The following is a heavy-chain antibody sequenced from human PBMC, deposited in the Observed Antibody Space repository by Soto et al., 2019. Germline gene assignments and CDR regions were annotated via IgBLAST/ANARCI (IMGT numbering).Heavy chain of an antibody. D-gene: IGHD3-10*01. CDR3: TRLISAAQDY. CDR2: IRDRAYNYAT. CDR1: GFVFKDSS. Sequence: EVLLVESGGGLVQPGGSLKLSCAASGFVFKDSSIHWVRQASGKGLEWIGRIRDRAYNYATAYAASVKGRFTISRDDSNNMAYLQMNGLENEDTAIYYCTRLISAAQDYWGQGTLVTVSS. J-gene: IGHJ4*02. V-gene: IGHV3-73*01.